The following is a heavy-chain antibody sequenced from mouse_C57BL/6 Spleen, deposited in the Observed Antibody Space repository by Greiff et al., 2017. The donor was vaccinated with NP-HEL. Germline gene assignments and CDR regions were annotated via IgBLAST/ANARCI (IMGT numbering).Heavy chain of an antibody. CDR3: VRHGGYYYAMDY. V-gene: IGHV10-1*01. Sequence: EVHLVESGGGLVQPKGSLKLSCAASGFSFNTYAMNWVRQAPGKGLEWVARIRSKSNNYATYYADSVKDRFTISRDDSESMLYLQMNNLTTEDTAMYYCVRHGGYYYAMDYWGQGTSVTVSS. CDR1: GFSFNTYA. J-gene: IGHJ4*01. D-gene: IGHD1-1*02. CDR2: IRSKSNNYAT.